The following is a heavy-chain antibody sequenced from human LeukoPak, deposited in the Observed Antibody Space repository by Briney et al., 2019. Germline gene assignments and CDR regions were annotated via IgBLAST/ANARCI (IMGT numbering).Heavy chain of an antibody. V-gene: IGHV3-15*01. CDR3: TTVGLYNILTGLYHDSFDM. Sequence: GESLRLSCPASGLPFTNAWMSWVRQAPGKGLEWIGRIKGKVDGGTTDHAAPVKGRFTISRDDSGNMLYLQMNSLKIEDTAVYYCTTVGLYNILTGLYHDSFDMWGQGTMVTVSS. CDR1: GLPFTNAW. CDR2: IKGKVDGGTT. J-gene: IGHJ3*02. D-gene: IGHD3-9*01.